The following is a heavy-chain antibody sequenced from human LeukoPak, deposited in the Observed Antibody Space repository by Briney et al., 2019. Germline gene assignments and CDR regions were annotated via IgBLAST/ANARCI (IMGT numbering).Heavy chain of an antibody. CDR3: ARDDSCSGDKCVSLGGFDV. Sequence: GASVKVSCKASGYSFKNYGMTWVRQAPGQGLEWMGWVNMDTGSRVSAQAFQGRVALTTDTSTNTIHMELRSLTSDDTAVYFCARDDSCSGDKCVSLGGFDVWGQGTTVIVSS. V-gene: IGHV1-18*01. J-gene: IGHJ3*01. CDR1: GYSFKNYG. D-gene: IGHD3-16*01. CDR2: VNMDTGSR.